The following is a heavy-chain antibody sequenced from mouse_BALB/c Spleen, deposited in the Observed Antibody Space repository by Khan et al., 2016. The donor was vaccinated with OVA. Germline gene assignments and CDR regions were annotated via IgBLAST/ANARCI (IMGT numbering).Heavy chain of an antibody. CDR2: ISSGGDYT. J-gene: IGHJ3*01. D-gene: IGHD4-1*01. V-gene: IGHV5-6*01. CDR1: GFTFSSYS. Sequence: EVELVESGGDLVKPGGPLKLSCAASGFTFSSYSMSWVRQTPDKRLEWVASISSGGDYTYYPDSVKGRFTISRDNAKNTLYLQMSDLKSEDTAMYYGADHLTGSFAYWGQGTLVTVSA. CDR3: ADHLTGSFAY.